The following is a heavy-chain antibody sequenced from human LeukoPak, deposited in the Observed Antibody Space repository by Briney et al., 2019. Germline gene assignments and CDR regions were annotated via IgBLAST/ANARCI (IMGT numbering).Heavy chain of an antibody. CDR2: IYPGDSET. J-gene: IGHJ4*02. CDR3: ARDGSSAYYFVY. V-gene: IGHV5-51*01. Sequence: GESLKISCKASGYTFTTYWIGWVRQMPGKGLEWMGIIYPGDSETRYSPSFQGQVTISADKSISTAYLQWSSLKASDAAMYYCARDGSSAYYFVYWGQGTLVTVSS. CDR1: GYTFTTYW. D-gene: IGHD3-22*01.